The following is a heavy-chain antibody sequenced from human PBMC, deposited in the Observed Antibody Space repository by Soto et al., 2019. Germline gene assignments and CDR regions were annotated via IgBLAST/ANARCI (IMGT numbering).Heavy chain of an antibody. J-gene: IGHJ4*02. CDR1: GYTFTSYW. CDR2: IYPGDSDT. Sequence: GESLKISCKGSGYTFTSYWIAWVRQMPGKGLEWMGLIYPGDSDTRYSPSFQGQVTISADKSMNTAYLHWSSLKASDTAMYYCTRHGGSGNYYTIDQWGQGTLVTVSS. CDR3: TRHGGSGNYYTIDQ. V-gene: IGHV5-51*01. D-gene: IGHD3-10*01.